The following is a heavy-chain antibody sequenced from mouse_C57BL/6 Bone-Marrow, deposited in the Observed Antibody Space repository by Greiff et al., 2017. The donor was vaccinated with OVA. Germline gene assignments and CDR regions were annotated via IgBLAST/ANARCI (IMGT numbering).Heavy chain of an antibody. D-gene: IGHD1-1*01. V-gene: IGHV1-36*01. CDR2: VYPSNGGT. CDR3: ARSNYGSSYRYVDV. Sequence: VQLQQSGPVLVKPGPSVKISCKASGFTFTDYYMHWVKQSHGKRLEWIGLVYPSNGGTSYNQKFKGKATLTVDTSSSTAYMALNSLTAEDSAVYYWARSNYGSSYRYVDVWGTGTTVTVSS. CDR1: GFTFTDYY. J-gene: IGHJ1*03.